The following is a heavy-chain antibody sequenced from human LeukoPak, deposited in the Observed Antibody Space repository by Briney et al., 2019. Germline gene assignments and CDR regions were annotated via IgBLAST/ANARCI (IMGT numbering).Heavy chain of an antibody. V-gene: IGHV3-48*04. CDR3: ARKPYDYGDYEYYFDY. CDR1: GFTFSSYS. Sequence: PGGSLRLSCAASGFTFSSYSMSWIRQAPGKGLEWVSYSSSSGSTIYYADSVKGRFTISRDNAKNSLYLQMNSLRAEDTAVYYCARKPYDYGDYEYYFDYWGQGTLVTVSS. D-gene: IGHD4-17*01. CDR2: SSSSGSTI. J-gene: IGHJ4*02.